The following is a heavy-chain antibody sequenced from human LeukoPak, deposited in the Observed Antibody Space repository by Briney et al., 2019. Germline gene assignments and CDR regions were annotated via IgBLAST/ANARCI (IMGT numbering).Heavy chain of an antibody. CDR1: GFTFSSYG. CDR3: AKGPHLCSGGSCYSVFDY. CDR2: ISGSGGST. D-gene: IGHD2-15*01. J-gene: IGHJ4*02. Sequence: PGGFLRLSCAASGFTFSSYGMSWVRQAPGKGLEWVSAISGSGGSTYYADSVKGRFTISRDNSKNTLYLQMNSLRAEDTAVYYCAKGPHLCSGGSCYSVFDYWGQGTLITVSS. V-gene: IGHV3-23*01.